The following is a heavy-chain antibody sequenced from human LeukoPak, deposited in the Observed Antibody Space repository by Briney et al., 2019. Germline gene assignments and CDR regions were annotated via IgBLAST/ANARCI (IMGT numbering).Heavy chain of an antibody. J-gene: IGHJ4*02. D-gene: IGHD3-10*01. V-gene: IGHV4-4*09. CDR1: GDSISNYF. CDR2: IYTSGST. CDR3: AIFRPGSHSPSREYYFDY. Sequence: SETLSLTCSASGDSISNYFWSWIRQPPGKGLEWIGYIYTSGSTNYNPSLKSRVTISVDTSKNQFSLKLSSVTAADTAVYYCAIFRPGSHSPSREYYFDYWGQGTLVTVSS.